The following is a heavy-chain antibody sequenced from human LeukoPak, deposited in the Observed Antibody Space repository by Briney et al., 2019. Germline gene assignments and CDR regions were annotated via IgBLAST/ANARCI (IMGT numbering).Heavy chain of an antibody. J-gene: IGHJ1*01. V-gene: IGHV4-31*03. CDR1: GGSISSGSYY. CDR2: IYRSGST. D-gene: IGHD2-2*01. Sequence: SETLSLTCTVSGGSISSGSYYWSWIRQHPGTGLEWLGYIYRSGSTYYNPSLRRRVTMSVDTSKNQFSLKLSSVTAADTAMYYCARGPAATLHFQHWGQGTLVTVSS. CDR3: ARGPAATLHFQH.